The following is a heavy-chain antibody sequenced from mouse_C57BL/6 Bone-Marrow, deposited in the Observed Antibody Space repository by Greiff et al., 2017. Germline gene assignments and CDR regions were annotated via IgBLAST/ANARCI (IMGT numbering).Heavy chain of an antibody. CDR1: GFTFSSYG. Sequence: EVQVVESGGDLVKPGGSLKLSCAASGFTFSSYGMSWVRQTPDKRLEWVATISSGGSYTYYPDSVKGRFTISRDNAKNTLYLQMSSLKSEDTAMYYCARRRRRDYWGQGTSVTVSS. CDR2: ISSGGSYT. V-gene: IGHV5-6*01. J-gene: IGHJ4*01. CDR3: ARRRRRDY.